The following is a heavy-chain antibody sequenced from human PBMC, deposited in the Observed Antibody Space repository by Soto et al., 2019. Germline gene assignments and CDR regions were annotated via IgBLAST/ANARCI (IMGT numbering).Heavy chain of an antibody. CDR3: ARDPITMVRGVIISTTYYYYGMDV. CDR2: IIPIFGTA. J-gene: IGHJ6*02. CDR1: GGTFSSYA. D-gene: IGHD3-10*01. Sequence: SGKVSCKAPGGTFSSYAIIWVRQAPGQGLEWMGGIIPIFGTANYAQKFQGRVTITADESTSTAYMELSSLRSEDTAVYYCARDPITMVRGVIISTTYYYYGMDVWGQGTTVTVSS. V-gene: IGHV1-69*13.